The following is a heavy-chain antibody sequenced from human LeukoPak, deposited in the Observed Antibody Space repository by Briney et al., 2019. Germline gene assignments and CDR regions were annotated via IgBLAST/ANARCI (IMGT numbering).Heavy chain of an antibody. D-gene: IGHD4-17*01. Sequence: GGSLRLSCAASGFTFSSYAMHWVRQAPGKGLEWVAVISYDRSNKYYADSVKGRFTISRDNSKNTLYLQMNSPRAEDTAVYYCAKETGSAVGSTDFEYWGQGTLVTVSS. V-gene: IGHV3-30-3*01. J-gene: IGHJ4*02. CDR2: ISYDRSNK. CDR1: GFTFSSYA. CDR3: AKETGSAVGSTDFEY.